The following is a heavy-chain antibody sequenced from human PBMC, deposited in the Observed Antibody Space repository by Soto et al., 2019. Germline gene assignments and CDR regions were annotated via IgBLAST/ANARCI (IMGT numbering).Heavy chain of an antibody. Sequence: GGSLRLSCAASGFTFSNAWMNWVRQAPGKGLEWVGRIKSKTDGGTTDYVAPVKGRFTISRDDSKNTLYLQMNSLKTEDTAVYYCTTDDSSGSYYWYYGMDVWGQGTTVTVSS. D-gene: IGHD1-26*01. CDR3: TTDDSSGSYYWYYGMDV. J-gene: IGHJ6*02. CDR1: GFTFSNAW. CDR2: IKSKTDGGTT. V-gene: IGHV3-15*07.